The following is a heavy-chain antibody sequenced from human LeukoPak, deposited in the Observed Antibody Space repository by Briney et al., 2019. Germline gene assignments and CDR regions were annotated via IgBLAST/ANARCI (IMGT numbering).Heavy chain of an antibody. V-gene: IGHV1-18*01. CDR3: ARDPSNSSGRNQYFDL. D-gene: IGHD6-19*01. CDR1: GYTFTHHG. CDR2: ISAYNGDT. J-gene: IGHJ2*01. Sequence: ASVKVSCKASGYTFTHHGVTWVRQAPGQGLEWMGWISAYNGDTKYAQKVQGRVTLTTDTSTNTAYMEMRSLRYDDTAVYYCARDPSNSSGRNQYFDLWGRGTLVTVSS.